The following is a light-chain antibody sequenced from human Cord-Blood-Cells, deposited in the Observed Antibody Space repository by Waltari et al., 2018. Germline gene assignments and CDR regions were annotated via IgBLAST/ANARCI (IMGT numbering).Light chain of an antibody. CDR3: SSYTSSSTYV. J-gene: IGLJ1*01. V-gene: IGLV2-14*01. CDR1: SSYVGGSNY. CDR2: EVS. Sequence: QSALTQPASVSGSPGQSITISCTGTSSYVGGSNYVSWYQQHPGKAPKLMIYEVSNRPSGVSNRFSGSKSGNTASLTISGLQAEDEADYYCSSYTSSSTYVFGTGTKVTVL.